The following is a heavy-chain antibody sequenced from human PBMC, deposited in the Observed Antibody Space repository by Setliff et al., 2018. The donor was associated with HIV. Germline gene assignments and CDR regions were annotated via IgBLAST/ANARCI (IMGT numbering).Heavy chain of an antibody. J-gene: IGHJ6*03. Sequence: SETLSLTCAVSGYSISSGYYWGWVRQPPEKGLEWIGSFYHSGSTYYNPSLTSRLTISVDTPKNQFSLKLTSVTAADTAVYFCARLGANKSKLFGEYNFWSGRYFYYMDVWGKGTTVTVSS. CDR2: FYHSGST. V-gene: IGHV4-38-2*01. D-gene: IGHD3-3*01. CDR3: ARLGANKSKLFGEYNFWSGRYFYYMDV. CDR1: GYSISSGYY.